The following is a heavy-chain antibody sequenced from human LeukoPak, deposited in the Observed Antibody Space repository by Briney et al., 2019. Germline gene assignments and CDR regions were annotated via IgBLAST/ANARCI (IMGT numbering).Heavy chain of an antibody. V-gene: IGHV4-61*05. CDR3: TRGAGWLIDY. CDR1: GGSITSSSYY. CDR2: FHNSGTS. D-gene: IGHD3-16*01. Sequence: SETLSLTCTVSGGSITSSSYYWGWIRQPPGKGLEWIGYFHNSGTSTYNPSLKSRVTISADTSKNQFSLKLNSLTTADTAVYYCTRGAGWLIDYWGQGILVTVSS. J-gene: IGHJ4*02.